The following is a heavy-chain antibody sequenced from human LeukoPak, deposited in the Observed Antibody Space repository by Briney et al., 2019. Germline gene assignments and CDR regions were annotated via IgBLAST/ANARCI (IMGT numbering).Heavy chain of an antibody. V-gene: IGHV3-7*03. Sequence: GGSLRLSCAASGFTFSSHWMSWVRQAPGKGLEWVANIKQDGSEKYYVDSVKGRFTISRDNAKNSLYLQMNSLRAEDTAIYYCAKNGDRGAYCSGGTCYPYYYYYMDVWGKGTTVTISS. CDR3: AKNGDRGAYCSGGTCYPYYYYYMDV. D-gene: IGHD2-15*01. CDR1: GFTFSSHW. J-gene: IGHJ6*03. CDR2: IKQDGSEK.